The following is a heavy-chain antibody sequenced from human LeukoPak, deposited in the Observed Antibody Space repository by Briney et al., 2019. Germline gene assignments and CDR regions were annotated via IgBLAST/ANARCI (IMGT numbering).Heavy chain of an antibody. CDR2: ISAYNGNT. D-gene: IGHD3-3*01. CDR3: ARVAHDFWSLGYYMDV. V-gene: IGHV1-18*01. Sequence: ASVKVSCKASGYTFTSYGISWVRQAPGQGLEWMGWISAYNGNTNYAQKLQGRVTMTTDTSTSTAYMELRSLRSDDTAVYYCARVAHDFWSLGYYMDVWGKGTTVTVSS. J-gene: IGHJ6*03. CDR1: GYTFTSYG.